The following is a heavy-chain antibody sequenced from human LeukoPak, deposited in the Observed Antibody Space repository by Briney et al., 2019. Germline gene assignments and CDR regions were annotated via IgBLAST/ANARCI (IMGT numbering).Heavy chain of an antibody. J-gene: IGHJ4*02. Sequence: GGSLRLSRAASGFTFSSYGMHWVRQAPGKGLEWVAVISYDGSNKYYADSVKGRFTISRDNSKNTLYLQMNSLRAEDTAVYYCAKDYDFWSGYYLDDYWGQGTLVTVSS. V-gene: IGHV3-30*18. CDR2: ISYDGSNK. D-gene: IGHD3-3*01. CDR1: GFTFSSYG. CDR3: AKDYDFWSGYYLDDY.